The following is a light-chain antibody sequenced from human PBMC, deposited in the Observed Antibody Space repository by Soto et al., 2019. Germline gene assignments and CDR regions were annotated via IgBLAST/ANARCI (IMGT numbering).Light chain of an antibody. J-gene: IGKJ4*02. CDR3: QRRNGSPLM. Sequence: DIQLTQSPSFLSASVGDRVTITCRASQGISSYLAWYQQKPGRAPKLLIYAAPTLQSGVPLRYSGSGSGTEFTLTISSLQPEYLATYVCQRRNGSPLMFGGGTRLEIK. CDR2: AAP. CDR1: QGISSY. V-gene: IGKV1-9*01.